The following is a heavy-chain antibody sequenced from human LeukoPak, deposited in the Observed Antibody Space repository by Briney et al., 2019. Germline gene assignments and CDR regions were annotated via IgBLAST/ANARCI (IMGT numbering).Heavy chain of an antibody. J-gene: IGHJ4*02. CDR1: GFTFSSYS. D-gene: IGHD4-17*01. V-gene: IGHV3-48*02. CDR2: INIISSEI. CDR3: ARRAYGDDSFDY. Sequence: GGSLRLSCAASGFTFSSYSMNWVRQAPGKGLEWVSYINIISSEIYYGDSVKGRFTISTDNAKNSVCLQMNSLRDEDTAVYYCARRAYGDDSFDYWGQGTLVTVSS.